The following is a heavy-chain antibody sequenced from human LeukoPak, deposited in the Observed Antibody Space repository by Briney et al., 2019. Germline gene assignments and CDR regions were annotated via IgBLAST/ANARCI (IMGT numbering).Heavy chain of an antibody. CDR1: GFILSSYE. D-gene: IGHD5-18*01. V-gene: IGHV3-48*03. CDR3: ARSYGYFDY. CDR2: ISSSGSTI. J-gene: IGHJ4*02. Sequence: GGSLRLSCAVSGFILSSYEMKWVREAPGKGLEWVSYISSSGSTIYYADSVKGRFTISRDNAKNSLYLQMSSLRAEDTAVYYWARSYGYFDYWGQGTLVTVS.